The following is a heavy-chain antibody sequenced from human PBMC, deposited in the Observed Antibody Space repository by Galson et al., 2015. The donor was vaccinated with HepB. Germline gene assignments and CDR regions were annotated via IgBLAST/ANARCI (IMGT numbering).Heavy chain of an antibody. J-gene: IGHJ4*02. Sequence: SVKVSCKASGYIFTNLDINWVRQAPGQGLEWLGWMNPTSGSTGYAQKFQDRVALTRDTSLSTAYMELSFLRSEDTAVYYCARNLARTGDFDSWGQGTLVTVSS. CDR3: ARNLARTGDFDS. CDR2: MNPTSGST. D-gene: IGHD7-27*01. CDR1: GYIFTNLD. V-gene: IGHV1-8*01.